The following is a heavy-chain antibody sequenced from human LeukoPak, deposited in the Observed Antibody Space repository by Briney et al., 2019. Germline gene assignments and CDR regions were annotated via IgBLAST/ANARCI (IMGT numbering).Heavy chain of an antibody. V-gene: IGHV1-2*02. CDR3: ATNQPGSYSPTDAFDI. Sequence: GASVKVSCKASGYTLTGYYMHWVRQAPGQGLEWMGWINPNSGGTNYAQKFQGRVTMTRDTSISTAYMELSRLRSDDTAVYYCATNQPGSYSPTDAFDIWGQGTMVTVSS. J-gene: IGHJ3*02. CDR1: GYTLTGYY. D-gene: IGHD3-10*01. CDR2: INPNSGGT.